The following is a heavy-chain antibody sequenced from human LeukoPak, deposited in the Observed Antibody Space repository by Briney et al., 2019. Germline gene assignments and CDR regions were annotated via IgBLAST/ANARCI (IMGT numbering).Heavy chain of an antibody. Sequence: SETLSLTCTVSGGSISSSSYYWGWIRQPPGKGLEWIGSIYYSGSTYYNPSLKSRVTISVDTSKNQFSLKLSSVTAADTAVYYCARDRRLITIFGVSSAFDPWGQGTLVTVSS. D-gene: IGHD3-3*01. CDR1: GGSISSSSYY. CDR3: ARDRRLITIFGVSSAFDP. J-gene: IGHJ5*02. V-gene: IGHV4-39*07. CDR2: IYYSGST.